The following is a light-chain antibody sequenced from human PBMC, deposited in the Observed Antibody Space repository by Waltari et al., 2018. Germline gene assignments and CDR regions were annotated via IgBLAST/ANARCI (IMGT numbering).Light chain of an antibody. Sequence: EIVMTQSPATLSVSAGERATLSCRASQSVSSNLAWYQQKAGQAPRLLIYGASTRATGIPARFSGSGSGTEFTLSISSLQSEDFEVYYCQQYNDWPPWTFGQGTKVEIK. J-gene: IGKJ1*01. CDR2: GAS. V-gene: IGKV3-15*01. CDR1: QSVSSN. CDR3: QQYNDWPPWT.